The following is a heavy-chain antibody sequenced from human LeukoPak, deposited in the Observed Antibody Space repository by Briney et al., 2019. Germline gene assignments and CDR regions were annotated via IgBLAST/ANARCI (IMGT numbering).Heavy chain of an antibody. Sequence: GESLKISSKGSGSSFTSCWIGWERQMPGKGLEWMGIIYPGDSDTRYSPSFQGQVTISADKSISTAYLQWSSLKASDTAMYYCERTSIAVAYPDYWGQGTLVTVSS. V-gene: IGHV5-51*01. CDR2: IYPGDSDT. J-gene: IGHJ4*02. CDR3: ERTSIAVAYPDY. CDR1: GSSFTSCW. D-gene: IGHD6-19*01.